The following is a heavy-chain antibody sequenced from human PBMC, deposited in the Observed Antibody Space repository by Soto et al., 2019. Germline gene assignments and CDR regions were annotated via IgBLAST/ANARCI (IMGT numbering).Heavy chain of an antibody. V-gene: IGHV3-23*01. D-gene: IGHD6-25*01. CDR3: AKFFVETGSNSGWPWSVHY. CDR1: GFTFSNYA. CDR2: ISGSGGTT. J-gene: IGHJ4*02. Sequence: EVQLLESGGGLVQPGRSLRLSCAASGFTFSNYAMSWLRQAPGQGLDWVSAISGSGGTTYYADSVKGRFTISRDNPKNTLFLQMNSLRAEDASVYYCAKFFVETGSNSGWPWSVHYWGQGNRVTVSS.